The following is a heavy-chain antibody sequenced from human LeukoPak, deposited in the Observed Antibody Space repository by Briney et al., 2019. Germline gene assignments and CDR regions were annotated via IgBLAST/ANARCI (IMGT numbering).Heavy chain of an antibody. CDR1: GGSINSYY. CDR2: IHYSGST. J-gene: IGHJ6*02. V-gene: IGHV4-59*01. Sequence: PSETLSLTCTVSGGSINSYYWSWIRQPPGRGLEWVGSIHYSGSTNYNPSLKSRVTISVDTSKKQFSLNLSSVTAADTAVYYCARVSPRDTYYLGMDVWGRGTTVTASS. CDR3: ARVSPRDTYYLGMDV. D-gene: IGHD3-22*01.